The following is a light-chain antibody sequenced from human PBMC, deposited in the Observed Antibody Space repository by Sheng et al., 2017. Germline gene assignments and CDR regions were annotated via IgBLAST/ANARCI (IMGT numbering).Light chain of an antibody. CDR3: QVWASTSDHWV. J-gene: IGLJ3*02. CDR1: NIGSKT. CDR2: DDS. V-gene: IGLV3-21*02. Sequence: SYELTQPPSVSVAPGQTARIPCGGNNIGSKTVHWYQQKPGQAPVVVVYDDSDRPSGIPERFSGSNSGNTATLTISRVEAGDEADYYCQVWASTSDHWVFGGGTKLTVL.